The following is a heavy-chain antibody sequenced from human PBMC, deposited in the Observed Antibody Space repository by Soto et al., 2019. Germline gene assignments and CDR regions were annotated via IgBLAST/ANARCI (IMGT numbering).Heavy chain of an antibody. D-gene: IGHD3-10*01. Sequence: QVQLQESGPGLVKSSETLSLTCTVSGVSVSSSSFYWSWIRQPPGKGLEWIGYIYFSGSTSYNPSLQGTVTISADTSKNQFSLKLSSVTAADTAVYYCARDLYYGSGPLRPAPHYYYGMDVWGQGTTVTVSS. CDR2: IYFSGST. J-gene: IGHJ6*02. V-gene: IGHV4-61*01. CDR3: ARDLYYGSGPLRPAPHYYYGMDV. CDR1: GVSVSSSSFY.